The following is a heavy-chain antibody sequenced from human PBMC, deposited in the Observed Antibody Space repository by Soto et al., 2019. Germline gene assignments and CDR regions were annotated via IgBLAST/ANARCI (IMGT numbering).Heavy chain of an antibody. J-gene: IGHJ5*02. D-gene: IGHD3-10*01. Sequence: TLSLTCTFSGGSISSYYWSWIRQPAGKGLEWIGRIYTSGSTNYNPSLKSRVTMSVDTSKNQFSLKLSSVTAADTAVYYCARAGSYYGSGSFNWFDPWGQGTLVTVSS. CDR2: IYTSGST. CDR3: ARAGSYYGSGSFNWFDP. V-gene: IGHV4-4*07. CDR1: GGSISSYY.